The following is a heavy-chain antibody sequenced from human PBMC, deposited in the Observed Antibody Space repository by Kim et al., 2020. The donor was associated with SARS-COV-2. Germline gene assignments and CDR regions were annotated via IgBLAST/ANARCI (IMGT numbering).Heavy chain of an antibody. CDR1: GFTFSSYA. V-gene: IGHV3-23*01. CDR3: AKDLPTVTSGDYYYGMDV. D-gene: IGHD4-17*01. J-gene: IGHJ6*02. Sequence: GGSLRLSCAASGFTFSSYAMSWVRQAPGKGLEWVSAISGSGGSTYYADSVKGRFTISRDNSKNTLYLQMNSLRAEDTAVYYCAKDLPTVTSGDYYYGMDVWGQGTTVTVSS. CDR2: ISGSGGST.